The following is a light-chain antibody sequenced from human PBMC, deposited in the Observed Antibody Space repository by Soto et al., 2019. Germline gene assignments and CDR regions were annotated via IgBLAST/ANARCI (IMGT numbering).Light chain of an antibody. CDR2: GAS. CDR1: QSISSSY. J-gene: IGKJ1*01. Sequence: EIVLTQSPGTLSLSLGERATLSCRASQSISSSYLAWYQHKPGQAPRLLIHGASTRATGIPARISGSGSGTEFTLTISSLQSEDFAVYYCQQFRNWPWTFGQGTKVDI. CDR3: QQFRNWPWT. V-gene: IGKV3-20*01.